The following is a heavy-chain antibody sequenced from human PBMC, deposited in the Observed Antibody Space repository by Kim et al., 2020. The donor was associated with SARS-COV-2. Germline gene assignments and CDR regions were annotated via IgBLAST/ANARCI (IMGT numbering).Heavy chain of an antibody. D-gene: IGHD3-3*01. CDR3: ARWPGADFWSGSYYYGMDV. J-gene: IGHJ6*02. CDR2: IYYSGST. CDR1: GGSISSYY. Sequence: SETLSLTCTVSGGSISSYYWSWIRQPPGKGLEWIGYIYYSGSTNYNPSLKSRVTISVDTSKNQFSLKLSSVTAADTAVYYCARWPGADFWSGSYYYGMDVWGQGTTVTVSS. V-gene: IGHV4-59*08.